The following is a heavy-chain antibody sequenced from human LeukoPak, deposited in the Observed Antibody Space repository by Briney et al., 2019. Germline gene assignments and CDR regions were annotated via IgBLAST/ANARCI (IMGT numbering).Heavy chain of an antibody. J-gene: IGHJ4*02. CDR1: GYTLTELS. V-gene: IGHV1-24*01. Sequence: ASMKVSCKVSGYTLTELSMHWVRQAPGKGLEWMGGFDPEDGETIYAQKFQGRVTMTEDTSTDTAYMELSSLRSEDTAVYYCATGYGSSWYEFDYWGQGTLVTVSS. CDR3: ATGYGSSWYEFDY. D-gene: IGHD6-13*01. CDR2: FDPEDGET.